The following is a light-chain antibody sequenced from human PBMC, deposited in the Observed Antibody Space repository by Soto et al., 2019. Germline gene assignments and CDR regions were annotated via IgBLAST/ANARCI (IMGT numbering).Light chain of an antibody. V-gene: IGLV1-51*01. CDR2: EIT. CDR3: NSYAGSNTLGI. Sequence: QSVLTQPPSISATPGQKVTISCSGSYSNIETNYVSWYQQLPGTAPKLLIYEITKRPSGVPDRFSGSKSGNTASLTVSGLQAEDEADYYCNSYAGSNTLGIFGGGTKVTVL. J-gene: IGLJ2*01. CDR1: YSNIETNY.